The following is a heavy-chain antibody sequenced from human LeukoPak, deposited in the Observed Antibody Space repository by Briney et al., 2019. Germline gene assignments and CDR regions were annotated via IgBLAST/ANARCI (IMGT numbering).Heavy chain of an antibody. CDR3: VKDDGWVQYAN. D-gene: IGHD5-24*01. V-gene: IGHV3-23*01. J-gene: IGHJ4*02. CDR2: ISGSGGST. Sequence: PGGSLRLSCAASGFTFSSHGMSWVRQAPGKGLEWVSGISGSGGSTYYADSVKGRFTISRDNSKNTVYLQMNSLSAEDAAVYYCVKDDGWVQYANWGQGTLVTVSS. CDR1: GFTFSSHG.